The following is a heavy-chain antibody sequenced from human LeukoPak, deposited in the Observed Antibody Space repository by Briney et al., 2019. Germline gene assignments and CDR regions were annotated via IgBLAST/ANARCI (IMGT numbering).Heavy chain of an antibody. J-gene: IGHJ4*02. CDR2: ISSGGTNI. CDR1: GFTFSIYS. V-gene: IGHV3-21*01. Sequence: GGSLRLSCAASGFTFSIYSMNWVRQAPGKGLEWVSCISSGGTNIYYADSVRGRFTISRDNAKNSLYLQMNSLRAEDTAVYYCARVGGYCSSISNCYGDYWGQGTLVAVSS. D-gene: IGHD2-2*03. CDR3: ARVGGYCSSISNCYGDY.